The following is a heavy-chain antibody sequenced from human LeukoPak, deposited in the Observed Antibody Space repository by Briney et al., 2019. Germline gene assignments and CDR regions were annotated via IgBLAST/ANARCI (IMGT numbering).Heavy chain of an antibody. D-gene: IGHD1-26*01. Sequence: GGSLRLSCAASGLTFSAYWMTWVRQAPGKGLEWVANIKQDGGEKYYVDSVKGRFTISRDNANLYLQMNSLRAEDTAVYYCARAYSGNYRAGDLWGQGTLVTVSS. CDR2: IKQDGGEK. V-gene: IGHV3-7*01. J-gene: IGHJ5*02. CDR3: ARAYSGNYRAGDL. CDR1: GLTFSAYW.